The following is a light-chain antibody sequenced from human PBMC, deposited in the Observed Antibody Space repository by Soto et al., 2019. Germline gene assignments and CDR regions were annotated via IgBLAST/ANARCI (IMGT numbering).Light chain of an antibody. Sequence: EIVLAQSPGTLSLSPGESATLSCRASQSVSSSFLAWYQQKAGQAPRLLIYGASRRATGIPDRFSGSGSGTDFTLTISRLEPEDFAVYYCQQYGGSPPYTFGRGTKLDVK. CDR2: GAS. CDR3: QQYGGSPPYT. V-gene: IGKV3-20*01. CDR1: QSVSSSF. J-gene: IGKJ2*01.